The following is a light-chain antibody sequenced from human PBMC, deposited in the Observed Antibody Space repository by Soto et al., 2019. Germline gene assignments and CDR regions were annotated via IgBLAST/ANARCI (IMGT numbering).Light chain of an antibody. CDR1: QSLLYNSNNKNY. CDR2: WAS. V-gene: IGKV4-1*01. J-gene: IGKJ1*01. CDR3: QKYHNGPWT. Sequence: DIVMTQSPDSLAVSLGERATINCKSSQSLLYNSNNKNYLSWYQQKSGQPPKLLIYWASTRESGLPDRFSGSGAGRDLTLTVRSLQAEDEAVYYCQKYHNGPWTLGEGNRVEIK.